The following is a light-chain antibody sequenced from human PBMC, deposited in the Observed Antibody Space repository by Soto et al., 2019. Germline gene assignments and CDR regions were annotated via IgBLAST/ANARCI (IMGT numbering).Light chain of an antibody. CDR3: SSFTSSNTWG. J-gene: IGLJ3*02. CDR2: EVS. CDR1: SSDVGSYNR. V-gene: IGLV2-18*02. Sequence: QSVLTQPPSVSGSPGQSVTISCTGTSSDVGSYNRVSWYQQPPGTAPKLIIYEVSNRPSGVPDRFFGSKSGNTASLTISGLQAEDEADYYCSSFTSSNTWGFGGGTKLTVL.